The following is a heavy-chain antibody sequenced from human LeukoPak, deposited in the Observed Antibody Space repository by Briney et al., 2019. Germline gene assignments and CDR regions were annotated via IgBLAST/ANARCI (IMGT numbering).Heavy chain of an antibody. CDR3: AKDCEWLARYYYYGMDV. Sequence: GGSLRLSCAASGFTFSSYGMHWVRQAPGKGLEWVAVISYDGSNKYYADSVKGRFTISRDNSKNTLYLQMNSLRAEDTAVYYCAKDCEWLARYYYYGMDVWGQGTTVTVSS. V-gene: IGHV3-30*18. CDR2: ISYDGSNK. J-gene: IGHJ6*02. CDR1: GFTFSSYG. D-gene: IGHD6-19*01.